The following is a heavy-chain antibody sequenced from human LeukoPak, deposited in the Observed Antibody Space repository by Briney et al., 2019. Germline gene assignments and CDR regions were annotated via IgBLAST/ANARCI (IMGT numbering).Heavy chain of an antibody. D-gene: IGHD6-13*01. J-gene: IGHJ4*02. Sequence: GGSLRLSCAASGFTFSSYWMSWVRQAPGKGLEWVAKIKQDGSEKYYVDSVKGRFTISRDNAKNTLYLQMNSLRAEDTAVYYCARDLSVGAVDTGGQGTLVTVSS. CDR2: IKQDGSEK. CDR1: GFTFSSYW. V-gene: IGHV3-7*01. CDR3: ARDLSVGAVDT.